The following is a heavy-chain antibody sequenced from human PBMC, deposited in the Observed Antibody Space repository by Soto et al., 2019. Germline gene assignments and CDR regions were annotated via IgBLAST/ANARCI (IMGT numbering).Heavy chain of an antibody. CDR2: IWHDGMNK. D-gene: IGHD3-10*01. Sequence: QVQLGESWGGVVQPERSLTLSCAASGFTFSSYGMHWIRQAPGKGLEWVAVIWHDGMNKYYADSVRGRLTISRDNSKNTPSLHMNSQRAEDTAVYYWARDRGSDDTIDYWGQGTLVTVSS. CDR1: GFTFSSYG. J-gene: IGHJ4*02. CDR3: ARDRGSDDTIDY. V-gene: IGHV3-33*01.